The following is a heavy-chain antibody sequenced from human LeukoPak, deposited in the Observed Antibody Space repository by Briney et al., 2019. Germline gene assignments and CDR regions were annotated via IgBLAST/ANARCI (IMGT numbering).Heavy chain of an antibody. Sequence: PSETLSLTCAVYGGSFSGYYWSWIRQPPGKGLEWIGEINHSGSTNYNPSLKSRVTISVDTSKNQFSLKLSSVTAADTAVYYCARRGRKGYCSSTSCTPGFRYWDQGTLVTVSS. V-gene: IGHV4-34*01. D-gene: IGHD2-2*01. CDR1: GGSFSGYY. J-gene: IGHJ4*02. CDR3: ARRGRKGYCSSTSCTPGFRY. CDR2: INHSGST.